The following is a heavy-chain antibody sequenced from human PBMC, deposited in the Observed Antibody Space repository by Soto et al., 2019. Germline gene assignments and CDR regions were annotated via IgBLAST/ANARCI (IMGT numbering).Heavy chain of an antibody. D-gene: IGHD2-21*01. CDR3: TRDVGWGDLDI. V-gene: IGHV3-7*01. Sequence: EVQLVECGGGLVQPGGSLRLSCAASAFSFSNFWMAWVRQTPGKGPEWVATIKDDGSEKYYVDSLKGRFTVCRDNAENSLYLQMNSQRVEDTAIYYCTRDVGWGDLDIWGQGTMVIVSS. J-gene: IGHJ3*02. CDR2: IKDDGSEK. CDR1: AFSFSNFW.